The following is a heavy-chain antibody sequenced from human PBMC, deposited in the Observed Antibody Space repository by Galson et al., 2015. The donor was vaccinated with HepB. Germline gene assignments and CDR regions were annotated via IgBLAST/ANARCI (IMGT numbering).Heavy chain of an antibody. Sequence: SVKVSCKASGYTFTSYGISWVRQAPGQGLEWMGWISAYNGNTNYAQKLQGRVTMTTDTSTSTAYMELRSLRSDDTAVYYCARGGLLWFGELLSYRLDYWGQGTLVTVSS. CDR1: GYTFTSYG. J-gene: IGHJ4*02. CDR2: ISAYNGNT. D-gene: IGHD3-10*01. CDR3: ARGGLLWFGELLSYRLDY. V-gene: IGHV1-18*01.